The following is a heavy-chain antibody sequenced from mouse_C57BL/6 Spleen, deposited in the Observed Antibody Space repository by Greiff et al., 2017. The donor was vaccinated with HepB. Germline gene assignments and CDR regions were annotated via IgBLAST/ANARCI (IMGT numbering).Heavy chain of an antibody. J-gene: IGHJ2*01. Sequence: QVQLHQPGAELVKPGASVKLSCKASGYTFTSYWMQWVKQRPGQGLEWIGEIDPSDSYTNYNQKFKGKATLTVDTSSSPAYMQLSSLTSEDAAVYYCARRDGRDYWGQGTTLTVSS. CDR1: GYTFTSYW. CDR2: IDPSDSYT. V-gene: IGHV1-50*01. D-gene: IGHD3-1*01. CDR3: ARRDGRDY.